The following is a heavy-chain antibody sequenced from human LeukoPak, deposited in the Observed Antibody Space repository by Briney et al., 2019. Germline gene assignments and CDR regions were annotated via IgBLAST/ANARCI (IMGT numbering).Heavy chain of an antibody. J-gene: IGHJ4*02. CDR1: GYTFSNFG. D-gene: IGHD2-2*01. V-gene: IGHV1-18*01. Sequence: AASVKVSCKTSGYTFSNFGINWVRQAPGQGLEWMGWISGNNDNPNYVQKFQGRLTVTTDTSTSTAYMELRNLRFDDTAVYYCARDGTSTDDYWGQGTLVTVSS. CDR2: ISGNNDNP. CDR3: ARDGTSTDDY.